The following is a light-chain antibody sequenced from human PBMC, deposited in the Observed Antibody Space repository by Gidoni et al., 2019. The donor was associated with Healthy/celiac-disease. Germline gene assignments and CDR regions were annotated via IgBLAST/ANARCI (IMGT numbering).Light chain of an antibody. CDR3: QQYDNLPPLT. Sequence: DIQMTQYPSSLSASVGDRVTITCQSSQDISNYLNWYQQKPGKAPKLLIYDASNLETVVPSRFSVSVSGTDFTFTISSMQPEDIATYYCQQYDNLPPLTFGGGTKVEIK. CDR2: DAS. CDR1: QDISNY. J-gene: IGKJ4*01. V-gene: IGKV1-33*01.